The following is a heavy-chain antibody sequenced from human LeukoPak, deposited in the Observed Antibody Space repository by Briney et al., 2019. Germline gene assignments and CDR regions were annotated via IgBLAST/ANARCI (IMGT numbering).Heavy chain of an antibody. D-gene: IGHD6-13*01. CDR2: ISSSSSYI. J-gene: IGHJ6*02. V-gene: IGHV3-21*01. Sequence: GGSRRLSCAASGFTFSSYSMNWVRQAPGKGLEWVSSISSSSSYIYYADSVKGRFTISRDNAKNSLYLQMNSLRAEDTAVYYCARVSSSSWFNYYGMDVWGQGTTVTVSS. CDR3: ARVSSSSWFNYYGMDV. CDR1: GFTFSSYS.